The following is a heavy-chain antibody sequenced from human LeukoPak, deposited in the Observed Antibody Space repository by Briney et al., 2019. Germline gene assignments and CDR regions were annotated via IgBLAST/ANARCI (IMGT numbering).Heavy chain of an antibody. CDR1: GFTFSSYW. CDR2: IKQDGSEK. Sequence: GGSLRLSCEASGFTFSSYWMSWVRQAPGKGLEWVANIKQDGSEKYYVDSVKGRFTISRDNAKNSLYLQMNSLRAEDTAVYYCARVGYCSSTSCSEFDYWGQGTLVTVSS. V-gene: IGHV3-7*01. D-gene: IGHD2-2*01. CDR3: ARVGYCSSTSCSEFDY. J-gene: IGHJ4*02.